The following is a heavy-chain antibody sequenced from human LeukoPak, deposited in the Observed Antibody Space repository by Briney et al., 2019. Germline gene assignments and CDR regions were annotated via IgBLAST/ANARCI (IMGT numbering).Heavy chain of an antibody. D-gene: IGHD6-13*01. CDR2: INPNSGGT. J-gene: IGHJ4*02. V-gene: IGHV1-2*02. CDR1: GYTFTGYY. Sequence: ASVKVSCKASGYTFTGYYMHWVRQAPGQGLEWMGWINPNSGGTNYAQKFQGRVTMTRDTSISTAYMELSRLRSDDTAVYYCARDIPGSSWPYFDYWGQGTLVTVSS. CDR3: ARDIPGSSWPYFDY.